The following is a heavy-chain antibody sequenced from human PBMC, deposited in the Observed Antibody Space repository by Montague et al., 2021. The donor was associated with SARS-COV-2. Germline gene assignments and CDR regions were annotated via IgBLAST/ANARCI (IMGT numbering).Heavy chain of an antibody. CDR1: GGSISSGGYY. D-gene: IGHD6-19*01. CDR2: IYYTGST. J-gene: IGHJ4*02. Sequence: TLSLTCTVSGGSISSGGYYWSWIRQHPGKGLEWIGYIYYTGSTYYNPSLRSRVSISVDTSKNQFSLKLSSVTAADTAVYYCASYVYSSGSLNPCGSGSFDYWGQGTLVTVSS. V-gene: IGHV4-31*03. CDR3: ASYVYSSGSLNPCGSGSFDY.